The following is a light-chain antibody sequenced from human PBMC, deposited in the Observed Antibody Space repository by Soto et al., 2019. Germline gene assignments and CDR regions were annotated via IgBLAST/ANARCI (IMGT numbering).Light chain of an antibody. V-gene: IGKV1D-12*01. CDR1: QGISSW. CDR3: QQANSFPIT. CDR2: AAS. J-gene: IGKJ4*01. Sequence: DIQMTQSPSSVSASVGDRVTITCRASQGISSWLAWYQQKPAKAPQLLIYAASSLQSAVPSRFSRSGSGTDYALTFSSQQHEDFASCYCQQANSFPITFGGGTNVLIK.